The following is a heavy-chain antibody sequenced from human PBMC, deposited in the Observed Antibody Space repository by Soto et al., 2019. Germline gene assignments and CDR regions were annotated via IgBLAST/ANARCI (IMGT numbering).Heavy chain of an antibody. CDR2: ISAYNGNT. CDR3: ARCGLGTAMVTSHYYYYMDV. Sequence: QVQLVQSGAEVKKPGASVKVSCKASGYTFTSYGISWVRQAPGQGLEWMGWISAYNGNTNYAQKLQGRGTMTTDTSTSTAYMELMSLRSDDTAVYYCARCGLGTAMVTSHYYYYMDVWGKGTTVTVSS. CDR1: GYTFTSYG. V-gene: IGHV1-18*01. D-gene: IGHD5-18*01. J-gene: IGHJ6*03.